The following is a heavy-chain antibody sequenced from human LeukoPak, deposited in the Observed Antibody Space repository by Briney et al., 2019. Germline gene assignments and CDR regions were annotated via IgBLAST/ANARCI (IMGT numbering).Heavy chain of an antibody. V-gene: IGHV3-7*01. J-gene: IGHJ4*02. CDR1: GFTFSSYW. CDR3: ARDIEAAGLFPDY. Sequence: GGSLRLSCAASGFTFSSYWMTWVRQAPGKGLEWVANIKYDGSEKDYMDSVKGRFTISRDNAKNSLYLQMNSLRAEDTAVYYCARDIEAAGLFPDYWGQGTLVTVSS. D-gene: IGHD6-13*01. CDR2: IKYDGSEK.